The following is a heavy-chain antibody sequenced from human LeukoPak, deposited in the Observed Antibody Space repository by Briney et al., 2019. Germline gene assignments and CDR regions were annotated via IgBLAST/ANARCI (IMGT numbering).Heavy chain of an antibody. CDR1: GYTFTTYA. Sequence: GASVKVSCKASGYTFTTYAMNWVRQAPGQGLEWMGWISAYNGNTNYAQKLQGRVTMTTDTSTSTAYMELRSLRSDDTAVYYCARDRDVWGSYRPFDYWGQGTLVTVSS. CDR2: ISAYNGNT. V-gene: IGHV1-18*01. CDR3: ARDRDVWGSYRPFDY. D-gene: IGHD3-16*02. J-gene: IGHJ4*02.